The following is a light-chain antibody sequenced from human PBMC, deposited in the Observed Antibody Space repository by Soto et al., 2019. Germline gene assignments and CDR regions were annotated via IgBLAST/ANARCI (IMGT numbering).Light chain of an antibody. CDR3: CSYAGSQTYV. CDR2: GVS. V-gene: IGLV2-11*01. Sequence: QSVLTQPRSVSGSPGQSVTISCIGTSSDVGTYNYVSWYQQHPGKAPKLMLSGVSERPSGVPDRFSGSKSGNTASLTISGLQAEDEADYYCCSYAGSQTYVFGAGTKVTVL. J-gene: IGLJ1*01. CDR1: SSDVGTYNY.